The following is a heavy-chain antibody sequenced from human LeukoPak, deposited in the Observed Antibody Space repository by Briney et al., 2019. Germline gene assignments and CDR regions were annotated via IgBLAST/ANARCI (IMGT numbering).Heavy chain of an antibody. CDR1: GYTFTSYG. D-gene: IGHD6-19*01. CDR3: ARKIAVTNWFDP. Sequence: ASVKVSCKASGYTFTSYGISWVRQAPGQGLEWMGWISAYNGNTNYAQKLQGRVTMTTDTSTGTAYMELRSLRSDDTAVYYCARKIAVTNWFDPWGQGTLVTVSS. J-gene: IGHJ5*02. V-gene: IGHV1-18*01. CDR2: ISAYNGNT.